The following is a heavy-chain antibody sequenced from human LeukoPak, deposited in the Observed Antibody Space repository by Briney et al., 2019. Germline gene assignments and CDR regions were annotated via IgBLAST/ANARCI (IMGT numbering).Heavy chain of an antibody. CDR3: ARDGRQGSYYYMDV. D-gene: IGHD2-15*01. CDR2: MNPNSGNT. V-gene: IGHV1-8*03. CDR1: GYTFTSYD. Sequence: ASVKVSCKASGYTFTSYDINWVRQATGQGLEWMGWMNPNSGNTGYAQKFQGRVTITRNTSISTAYMELSSLRSEDTALYYCARDGRQGSYYYMDVWGKGTTVTVSS. J-gene: IGHJ6*03.